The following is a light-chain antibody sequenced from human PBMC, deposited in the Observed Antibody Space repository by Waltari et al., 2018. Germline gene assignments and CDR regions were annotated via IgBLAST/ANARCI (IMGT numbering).Light chain of an antibody. CDR2: GAS. CDR3: QQYGSSRFT. V-gene: IGKV3-20*01. CDR1: QSIRSNY. J-gene: IGKJ3*01. Sequence: EIVLTQSPGTLSLSPGERATLSCRASQSIRSNYLAWYQQRPGQDPRLLIYGASIRPTGIPDRFSGRGSGTVFTLTISRLEPEYFAVYYCQQYGSSRFTFGPGTKVHIK.